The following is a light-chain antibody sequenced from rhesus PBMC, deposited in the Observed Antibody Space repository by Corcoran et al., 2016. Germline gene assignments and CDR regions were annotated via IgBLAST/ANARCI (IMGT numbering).Light chain of an antibody. CDR2: KAS. J-gene: IGKJ1*01. Sequence: DIRMTQSPSSLSASVGDTVTITCRASQSISSWLAWYQQKPGKAPKVLIYKASSVQSGVPTRFSGSGSWTDFTLTISSLQSEDFATYYCQQYNSSPPTFGQGTKVESK. V-gene: IGKV1-22*01. CDR3: QQYNSSPPT. CDR1: QSISSW.